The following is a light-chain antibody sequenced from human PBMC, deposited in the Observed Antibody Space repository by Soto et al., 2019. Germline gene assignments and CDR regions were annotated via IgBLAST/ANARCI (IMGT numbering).Light chain of an antibody. CDR3: QQYYASPPT. Sequence: DIMMTQSPDSLAVPLGERATINCKSSQSFLYTSNNKNYLAWYQQKPRQSPKLLISWASTRESGVPDRFSGSGSGSDFTLSISGLQAEDVAVYYCQQYYASPPTFGQGTKVDIK. CDR2: WAS. J-gene: IGKJ1*01. CDR1: QSFLYTSNNKNY. V-gene: IGKV4-1*01.